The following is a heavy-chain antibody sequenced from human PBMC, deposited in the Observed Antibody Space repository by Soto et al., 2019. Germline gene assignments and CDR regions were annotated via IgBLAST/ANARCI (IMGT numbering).Heavy chain of an antibody. CDR3: AMRPCSSTSCSLPYYYYYMDV. CDR1: GGSISSYY. CDR2: IYYSGST. V-gene: IGHV4-59*01. D-gene: IGHD2-2*01. J-gene: IGHJ6*03. Sequence: SETLSLTCTVSGGSISSYYWSWIRQPPGKGLEWIEYIYYSGSTNYNPSLKSRVTISVDTSKNQFSLKLSSVTAADTAVYYCAMRPCSSTSCSLPYYYYYMDVWGKGTTVTVSS.